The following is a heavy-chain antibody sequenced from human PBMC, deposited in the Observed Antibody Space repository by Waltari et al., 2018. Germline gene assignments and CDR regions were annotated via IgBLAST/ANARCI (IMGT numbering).Heavy chain of an antibody. J-gene: IGHJ3*02. V-gene: IGHV1-69-2*01. D-gene: IGHD1-20*01. CDR1: GYSFSDYY. Sequence: EVQLLQSGAELVKPGTTVKISCKVSGYSFSDYYIHWVPQAPGKGLQWMGLMEPEDGETIYAENFRDTITLTADTSTNTAYLELNNVSSQDTAVFYCATALGDNISASRAFEIWGQGTMITVAS. CDR2: MEPEDGET. CDR3: ATALGDNISASRAFEI.